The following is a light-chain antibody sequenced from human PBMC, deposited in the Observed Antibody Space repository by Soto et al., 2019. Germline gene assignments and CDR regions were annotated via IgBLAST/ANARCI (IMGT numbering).Light chain of an antibody. CDR3: QQLNSYPSIT. J-gene: IGKJ5*01. Sequence: AITVTQSPSSLSASVGDRVTIPCRASQAIRTDLGWYQQKPGKAPKLLIFAASNLHSGVPSRFSGSGSGTDFTLTINNLQAEDFATYYCQQLNSYPSITFGQGTRLEI. V-gene: IGKV1-6*01. CDR1: QAIRTD. CDR2: AAS.